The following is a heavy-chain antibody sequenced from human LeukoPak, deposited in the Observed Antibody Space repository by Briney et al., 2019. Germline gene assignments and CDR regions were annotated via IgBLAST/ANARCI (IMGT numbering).Heavy chain of an antibody. J-gene: IGHJ3*02. CDR3: ARGIMGDAFDI. CDR2: IYYSGRT. D-gene: IGHD3-16*01. Sequence: SETLSLTCSVSGGSISSYYWSWIRQPPGKGLEWIGYIYYSGRTNYNPSLKSRVTISVDTSKNQFSLTLSSVTAADTAVYYCARGIMGDAFDIWGQGTMVTVSS. V-gene: IGHV4-59*01. CDR1: GGSISSYY.